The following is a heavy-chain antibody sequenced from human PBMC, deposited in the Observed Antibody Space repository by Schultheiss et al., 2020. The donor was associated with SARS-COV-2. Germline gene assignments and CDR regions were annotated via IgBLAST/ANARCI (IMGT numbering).Heavy chain of an antibody. D-gene: IGHD2-2*01. J-gene: IGHJ5*02. CDR3: ARLLPLVGYPNWFDP. V-gene: IGHV4-59*10. CDR1: GGSFSGYY. CDR2: IYTSGST. Sequence: SETLSLTCAVYGGSFSGYYWSWIRQPAGKGLEWIGRIYTSGSTNYNPSLKSRVTMSVDTSKNQFSLKLSSVTAADTAVYYCARLLPLVGYPNWFDPWGQGTLVTVSS.